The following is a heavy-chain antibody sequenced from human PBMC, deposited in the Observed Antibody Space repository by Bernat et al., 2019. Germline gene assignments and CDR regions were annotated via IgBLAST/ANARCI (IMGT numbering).Heavy chain of an antibody. CDR3: AKKEWGYSYGHPPPANSWFDP. Sequence: EVQLVESGGGLVQPGGSLRLSCAASGFTFSSYNMNWVRQAPGKGLEWVSYISGSSIIIYYADSVKGRFTISRDNAKNSLFLQMNSLRVEDTAVYYCAKKEWGYSYGHPPPANSWFDPWGQGTLVTVSS. J-gene: IGHJ5*02. V-gene: IGHV3-48*01. CDR2: ISGSSIII. D-gene: IGHD5-18*01. CDR1: GFTFSSYN.